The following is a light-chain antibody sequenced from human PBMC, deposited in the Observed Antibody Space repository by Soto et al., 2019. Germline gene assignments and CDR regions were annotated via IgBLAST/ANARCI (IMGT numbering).Light chain of an antibody. J-gene: IGKJ1*01. CDR1: QSLIHSDGNTY. CDR3: MQGTPGPWT. CDR2: QVS. V-gene: IGKV2-30*02. Sequence: DVVMTQSPLSLPVTPGQPASISCRSSQSLIHSDGNTYLNWFQQRQGQSPRRLIYQVSDRDSGVPNGFSGGGSGTVFPRKTSRGEAGEFGVYSCMQGTPGPWTFGQGAEVEIK.